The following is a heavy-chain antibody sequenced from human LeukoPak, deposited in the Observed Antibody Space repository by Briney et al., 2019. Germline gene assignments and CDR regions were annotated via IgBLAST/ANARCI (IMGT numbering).Heavy chain of an antibody. Sequence: GGSLKLSCAASGFTFSGSAMHWVRQASGKGLEWVGRIRSKANSYATAYAASVKGRFTISRDDSKNTAYLQMNSLKTEDTAVYYCARRDRGRSYDRLFFDYWGQGTLVTVSS. V-gene: IGHV3-73*01. CDR3: ARRDRGRSYDRLFFDY. CDR2: IRSKANSYAT. J-gene: IGHJ4*02. D-gene: IGHD5-12*01. CDR1: GFTFSGSA.